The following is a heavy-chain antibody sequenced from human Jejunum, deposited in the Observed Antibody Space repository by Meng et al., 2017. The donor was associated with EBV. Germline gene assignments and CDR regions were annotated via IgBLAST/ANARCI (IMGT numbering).Heavy chain of an antibody. CDR3: ARVFFGVIDY. CDR2: IYYSGNT. D-gene: IGHD2-8*01. J-gene: IGHJ4*02. V-gene: IGHV4-39*07. CDR1: GGSFSSSGYY. Sequence: LQLQESGPGLVKPSXXXXLTCTVSGGSFSSSGYYWNWIRQPPGQGLEWIGSIYYSGNTYYNPSLKSRVTISIDPSKNQFSLKLISVTAADTAVYYCARVFFGVIDYWGQGTLVTVPS.